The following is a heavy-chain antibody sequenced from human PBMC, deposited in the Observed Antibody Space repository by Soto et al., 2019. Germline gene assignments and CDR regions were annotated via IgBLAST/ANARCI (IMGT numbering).Heavy chain of an antibody. CDR3: AREGADGDYLSDDY. D-gene: IGHD4-17*01. Sequence: QVQLVHSGAEVKKPGSSVKVSCKASGGTFSSYTISWVRQAPGQGLEWMGRIIPILGIANYAQKFQGRVTITADKSTSTAYMELSSLRSEDTAVYYCAREGADGDYLSDDYWGQGTLVTVSS. CDR1: GGTFSSYT. J-gene: IGHJ4*02. CDR2: IIPILGIA. V-gene: IGHV1-69*04.